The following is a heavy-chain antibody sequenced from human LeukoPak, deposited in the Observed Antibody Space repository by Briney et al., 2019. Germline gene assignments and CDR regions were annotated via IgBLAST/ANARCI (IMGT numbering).Heavy chain of an antibody. J-gene: IGHJ4*02. CDR1: GFTFSNYG. Sequence: GGSLRLSCAASGFTFSNYGMHWVRQAPGKGLEWVGRLKSQTDGGTTEYAAPVGGRFTISRDDSKYTLYLQMDSLKTDDTAVYYCATGPEPAAMVFDFWGQGTLVTVSS. CDR3: ATGPEPAAMVFDF. D-gene: IGHD2-2*01. V-gene: IGHV3-15*01. CDR2: LKSQTDGGTT.